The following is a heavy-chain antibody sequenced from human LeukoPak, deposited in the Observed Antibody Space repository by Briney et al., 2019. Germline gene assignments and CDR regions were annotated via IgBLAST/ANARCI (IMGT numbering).Heavy chain of an antibody. CDR3: GKTTVGYSSGQKPAWPVDY. J-gene: IGHJ4*02. CDR1: GFTFGSHA. D-gene: IGHD5-18*01. CDR2: IFGSGGSP. Sequence: GGSLRLSCEASGFTFGSHALYWVRQAPGKGLEWVAGIFGSGGSPHYADSVKGRFTISRDNSRNTVYLQINSLRAEDTAVYYCGKTTVGYSSGQKPAWPVDYWGQGTLVTVSS. V-gene: IGHV3-23*01.